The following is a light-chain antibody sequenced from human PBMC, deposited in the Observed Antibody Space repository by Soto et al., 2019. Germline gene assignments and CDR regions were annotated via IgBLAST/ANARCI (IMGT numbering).Light chain of an antibody. Sequence: EIVMTQSPATLSVSPGERATLSCRASQSISSNLAWYQQKPGQAPRLLVYGASSRATGIPDRFSGSGSGTDFTLTINRLEPEDFAVYYCQQYGSSRTFGQGTKVDI. CDR1: QSISSN. CDR3: QQYGSSRT. CDR2: GAS. V-gene: IGKV3-20*01. J-gene: IGKJ1*01.